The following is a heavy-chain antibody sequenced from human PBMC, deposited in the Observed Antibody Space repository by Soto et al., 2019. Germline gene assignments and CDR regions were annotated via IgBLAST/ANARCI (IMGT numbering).Heavy chain of an antibody. V-gene: IGHV1-2*02. CDR3: ARAVHTMIPGVRFRVDQ. D-gene: IGHD3-10*01. CDR2: INPNGGGT. J-gene: IGHJ4*02. Sequence: VASVKVSCKASGYTFTAYYIHWVRQAPGQGLEWMGWINPNGGGTKYAQKFQGRVTMTRDTSINTAYMELTRLTSDDTAVYYCARAVHTMIPGVRFRVDQWGQGTLLTVSS. CDR1: GYTFTAYY.